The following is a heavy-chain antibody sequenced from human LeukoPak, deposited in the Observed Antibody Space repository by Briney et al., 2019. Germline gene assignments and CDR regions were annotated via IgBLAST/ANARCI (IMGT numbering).Heavy chain of an antibody. CDR3: VRGGAVAGRFEA. D-gene: IGHD6-19*01. CDR1: GFPFNSQT. Sequence: GGSLRLSCAASGFPFNSQTMSWVHQAPGKGLEWVAKMKEDGSDVKYVDSVRGRFTISRDNAKDSLFLEMNSLRDDDTAVYYCVRGGAVAGRFEAWGQGTQVTVSS. V-gene: IGHV3-7*01. CDR2: MKEDGSDV. J-gene: IGHJ5*02.